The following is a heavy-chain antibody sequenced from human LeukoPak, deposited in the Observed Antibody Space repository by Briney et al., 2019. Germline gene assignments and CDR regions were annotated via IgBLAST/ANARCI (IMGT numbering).Heavy chain of an antibody. CDR3: ARGRTPFGVVISELDY. Sequence: SETLSLTCTVSGGSISSGDYYWSWIRQPPGKGLEWIGYIYYSGSTYYNPSLKSRVTISVDTSKDQFSLKLSSVTAADTAVYYCARGRTPFGVVISELDYWGQGTLVTVSS. CDR1: GGSISSGDYY. V-gene: IGHV4-30-4*01. D-gene: IGHD3-3*01. J-gene: IGHJ4*02. CDR2: IYYSGST.